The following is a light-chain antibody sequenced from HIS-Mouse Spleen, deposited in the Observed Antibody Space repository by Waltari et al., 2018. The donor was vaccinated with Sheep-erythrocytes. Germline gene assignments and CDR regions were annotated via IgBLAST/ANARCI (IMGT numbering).Light chain of an antibody. J-gene: IGLJ3*02. V-gene: IGLV2-23*01. CDR1: SSDVGSYNL. CDR3: CSYAGSSTPWV. Sequence: QSALTQPASVSGSPGQSITISCTGTSSDVGSYNLVSWYQQHPGKAPKLMIYEGSKRPSGVSIRFSVSKSGNTASLTISGLQAEDEADYYCCSYAGSSTPWVFGGGTKLTVL. CDR2: EGS.